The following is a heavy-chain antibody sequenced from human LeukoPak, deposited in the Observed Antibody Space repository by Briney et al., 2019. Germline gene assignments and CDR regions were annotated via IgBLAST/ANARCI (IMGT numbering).Heavy chain of an antibody. CDR2: IYYSGST. CDR1: GGSINSYY. Sequence: SETLSLTCTVSGGSINSYYWSWIRQPPGKGLEWIGYIYYSGSTNYNPSLKSRVTILVDTSKNQFSLKLSSVTAADTAVYYCARAPVLRFFDWLSEGDDAFDIWGQGTMVTASS. V-gene: IGHV4-59*01. J-gene: IGHJ3*02. D-gene: IGHD3-9*01. CDR3: ARAPVLRFFDWLSEGDDAFDI.